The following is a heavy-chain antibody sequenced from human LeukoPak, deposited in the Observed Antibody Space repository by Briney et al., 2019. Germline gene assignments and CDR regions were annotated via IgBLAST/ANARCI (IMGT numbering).Heavy chain of an antibody. V-gene: IGHV3-7*01. CDR1: GFTFSTYW. J-gene: IGHJ4*02. Sequence: GGSLRFSCAASGFTFSTYWMSWVRQAPGKGLEWVANIKEDGSEKHYVDSVKGRFTISRDNAKNSLYLQMNSLRAEDTAIYYCARGGSDVTVGYWGQGTLVTVSS. D-gene: IGHD1-26*01. CDR3: ARGGSDVTVGY. CDR2: IKEDGSEK.